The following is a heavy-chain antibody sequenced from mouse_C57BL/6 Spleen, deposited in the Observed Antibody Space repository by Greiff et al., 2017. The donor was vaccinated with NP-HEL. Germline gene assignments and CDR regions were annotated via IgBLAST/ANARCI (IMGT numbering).Heavy chain of an antibody. CDR1: GYTFTDYY. Sequence: VQLQQSGPELVKPGASVKISCKASGYTFTDYYMNWVKQSHGKSLEWIGDINPNNGGTSYNQKFKGKATLTVDKSSSTAYMELRSLTSEDSAVYYGARGPWNYYGSSDGDYWGQGTTLTVSS. V-gene: IGHV1-26*01. CDR3: ARGPWNYYGSSDGDY. D-gene: IGHD1-1*01. CDR2: INPNNGGT. J-gene: IGHJ2*01.